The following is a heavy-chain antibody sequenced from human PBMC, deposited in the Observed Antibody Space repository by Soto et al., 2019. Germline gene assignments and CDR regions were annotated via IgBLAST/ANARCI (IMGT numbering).Heavy chain of an antibody. CDR2: TYYRSKWYN. CDR3: ARGIVVVTAEHYCYYGMDV. D-gene: IGHD2-21*02. Sequence: SQTLSLTCAISGDSVSSNSAAWNWIRQSPSKGLEWLGKTYYRSKWYNDYAVSVKSRITINPDTSKNQFSLQLNSVTPEDTAVYYCARGIVVVTAEHYCYYGMDVWGQGTTVTVSS. CDR1: GDSVSSNSAA. J-gene: IGHJ6*02. V-gene: IGHV6-1*01.